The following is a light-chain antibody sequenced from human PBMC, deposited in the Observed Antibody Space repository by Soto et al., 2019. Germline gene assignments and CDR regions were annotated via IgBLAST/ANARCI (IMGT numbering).Light chain of an antibody. CDR3: SLYSSNASLM. CDR1: TTDIDNYDS. J-gene: IGLJ1*01. V-gene: IGLV2-18*01. Sequence: QSVLTQPPSVSGSPGQSVTISCTATTTDIDNYDSVSWYQQAPGTAPKLIIYDVNNRPSGAPDRFSGSTSGNTASLTISGLHAEDETDYFCSLYSSNASLMFGPGTKGTVL. CDR2: DVN.